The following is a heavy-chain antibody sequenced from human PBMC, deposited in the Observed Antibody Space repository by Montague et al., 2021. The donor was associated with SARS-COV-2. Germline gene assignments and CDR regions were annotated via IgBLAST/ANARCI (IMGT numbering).Heavy chain of an antibody. J-gene: IGHJ4*02. CDR1: GGFISGDNW. D-gene: IGHD5-18*01. Sequence: SETLSLTCTVSGGFISGDNWCWTWVRQPPGKGLEWLGEMYHSGSTNYNPSLKGRVTISLDKSMNQFSLNLTAVTAADTAVYYCARVRFVDKARDSDCWGQGTLVTVSS. CDR2: MYHSGST. CDR3: ARVRFVDKARDSDC. V-gene: IGHV4-4*02.